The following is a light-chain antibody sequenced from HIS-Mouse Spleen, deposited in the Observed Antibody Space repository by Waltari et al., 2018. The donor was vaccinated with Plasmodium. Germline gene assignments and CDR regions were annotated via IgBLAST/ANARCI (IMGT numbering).Light chain of an antibody. CDR2: EVS. Sequence: QSALTQPPSASGSPGQSVTIPCPGTSSDVGGYTSVSWYQQHPGKAPKLMIYEVSKRPSGVPDRFSGSKSGNTASLTVSGLQAEDEADYYCSSYAGSNLVFGGGTKLTVL. J-gene: IGLJ2*01. CDR1: SSDVGGYTS. V-gene: IGLV2-8*01. CDR3: SSYAGSNLV.